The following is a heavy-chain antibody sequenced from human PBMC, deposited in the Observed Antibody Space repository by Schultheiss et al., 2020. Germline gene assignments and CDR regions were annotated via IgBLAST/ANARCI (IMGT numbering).Heavy chain of an antibody. CDR1: GFTFSSYW. CDR3: AKDRYGGGDYGWFDP. CDR2: IKQDGSEK. D-gene: IGHD4-17*01. V-gene: IGHV3-7*01. J-gene: IGHJ5*02. Sequence: GGSLRLSCAASGFTFSSYWMSWVRQAPGKGLEWVANIKQDGSEKYYVDSVKGRFTISRDNAKNSLYLQMNSLRAEDTAVYYCAKDRYGGGDYGWFDPWGQGTLVTFSS.